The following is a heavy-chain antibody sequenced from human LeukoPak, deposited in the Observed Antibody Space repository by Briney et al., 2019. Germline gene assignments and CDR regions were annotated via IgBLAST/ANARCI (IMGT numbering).Heavy chain of an antibody. Sequence: PQTLSLTCTVSGGSISSGGYYWSWIRQHPGKGLEWIGYIYYSGSTYYNPSLKSRVTISVDTSKNQFSLKLSSMTAADAAVYYCARFVYYDSSGYYYSYFDYWGQGTLVTVSS. J-gene: IGHJ4*02. CDR3: ARFVYYDSSGYYYSYFDY. CDR2: IYYSGST. CDR1: GGSISSGGYY. V-gene: IGHV4-31*03. D-gene: IGHD3-22*01.